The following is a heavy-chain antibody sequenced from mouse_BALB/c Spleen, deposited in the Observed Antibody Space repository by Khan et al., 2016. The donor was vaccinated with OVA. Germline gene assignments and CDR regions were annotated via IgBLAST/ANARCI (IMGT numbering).Heavy chain of an antibody. Sequence: EVQLQESGPGLVKPSQSLSLTCTVTGYSITSDYAWNWIRQFPGNRLEWMGYISYSGSTSYTPSLKSRIPITRATSKNQFFLQLNSVTAEDTATYYCARGRGYWGQGTLVTVSA. D-gene: IGHD3-3*01. CDR3: ARGRGY. CDR1: GYSITSDYA. J-gene: IGHJ3*02. V-gene: IGHV3-2*02. CDR2: ISYSGST.